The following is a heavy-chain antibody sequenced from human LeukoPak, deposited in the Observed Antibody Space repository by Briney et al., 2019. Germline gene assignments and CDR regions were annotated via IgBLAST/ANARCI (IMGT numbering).Heavy chain of an antibody. D-gene: IGHD3-22*01. Sequence: SETMSLTCTISGGSVSSNDYYWGWIRQPPGRGLEWIGTIHYSGSTYYKASLKSRVTISIDTSKKQFSLTLSSVTAADTAVYYCARIRSYYDSGYYPYYIDYWGQGILVTVSS. CDR1: GGSVSSNDYY. CDR2: IHYSGST. CDR3: ARIRSYYDSGYYPYYIDY. V-gene: IGHV4-39*07. J-gene: IGHJ4*02.